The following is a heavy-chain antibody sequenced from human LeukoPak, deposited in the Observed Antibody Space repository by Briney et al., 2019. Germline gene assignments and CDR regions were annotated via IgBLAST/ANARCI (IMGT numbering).Heavy chain of an antibody. CDR3: ARRLRHYYYMDV. CDR2: ISGSGGST. V-gene: IGHV3-23*01. CDR1: GFTFSSYA. Sequence: GGSLRLSCAASGFTFSSYAMSWVRQAPGKGLEWVSAISGSGGSTYYADSVKGRFTISRDNSKNTLYLQMNSLRAEDTAVYYCARRLRHYYYMDVWGKGTTVTVSS. J-gene: IGHJ6*03.